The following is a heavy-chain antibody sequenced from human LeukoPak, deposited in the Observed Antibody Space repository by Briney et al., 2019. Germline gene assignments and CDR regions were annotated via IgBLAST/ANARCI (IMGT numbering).Heavy chain of an antibody. V-gene: IGHV4-59*01. J-gene: IGHJ4*02. D-gene: IGHD3-10*01. Sequence: SEPLSLTCTVSGGSISSYYWSWIRQPPGKGLEWIGYIYYTGSTDYNPSLKSRVTISLDTSKHQFSLRLTSMTAADTAVYYCARGAYDSGSYQYFFDYWGQGTLVTVSS. CDR2: IYYTGST. CDR1: GGSISSYY. CDR3: ARGAYDSGSYQYFFDY.